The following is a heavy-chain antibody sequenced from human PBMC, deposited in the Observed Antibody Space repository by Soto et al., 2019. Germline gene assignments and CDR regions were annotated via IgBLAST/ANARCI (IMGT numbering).Heavy chain of an antibody. CDR1: GGSISNYY. D-gene: IGHD6-13*01. V-gene: IGHV4-59*08. Sequence: PSETLSLTCTVSGGSISNYYWNWIRQSPGKGLEWIGYIYSSGSTHYNPSLQNRVTISIDTSKNQVSLKVNSVTAADTAVYYCERIITAAGGRRYFDLWGRGTLVTVSS. CDR3: ERIITAAGGRRYFDL. J-gene: IGHJ2*01. CDR2: IYSSGST.